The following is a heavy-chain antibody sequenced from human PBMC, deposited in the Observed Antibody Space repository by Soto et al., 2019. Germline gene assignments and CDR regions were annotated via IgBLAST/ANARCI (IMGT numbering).Heavy chain of an antibody. V-gene: IGHV1-18*01. J-gene: IGHJ6*02. CDR3: AMVDVYVTPSPQDV. D-gene: IGHD3-16*01. CDR2: INAYNGNT. CDR1: GYSFTRYG. Sequence: QVQLVQSGAEVKNPGASVKVSCKASGYSFTRYGIGWARQAPGQGLEGMGWINAYNGNTNYAQNLQGRLTLTTDTSTTTAYMELSSLRSNDTAIYYCAMVDVYVTPSPQDVWGQGTTVTVSS.